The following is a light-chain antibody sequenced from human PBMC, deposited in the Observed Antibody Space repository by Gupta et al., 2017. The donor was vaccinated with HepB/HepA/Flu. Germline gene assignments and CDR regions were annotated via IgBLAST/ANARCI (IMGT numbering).Light chain of an antibody. CDR2: GAS. Sequence: VLTQPPGTLSLSPGERPTLSCRASQNINTKSLAWYQQTFGQAPRLLIYGASTRAPGIPERFSGSGYGTDFSLSVIRLEPEDFAIYYCHQYADSVRTFGEGTKV. J-gene: IGKJ1*01. CDR3: HQYADSVRT. V-gene: IGKV3-20*01. CDR1: QNINTKS.